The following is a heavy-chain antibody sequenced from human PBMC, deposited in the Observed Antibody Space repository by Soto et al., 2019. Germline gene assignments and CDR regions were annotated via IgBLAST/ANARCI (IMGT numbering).Heavy chain of an antibody. Sequence: EVQLVESGGGLVQPGGSLRLSCAASGFTFSDHYMDWVRQAPRKGLEWVGRIRNKANSYTTDYAASVQGRFTISRDDSKNSLYLQMNSLKTEDTAMYYCASGTFSLPWGQGTLVTVSS. CDR1: GFTFSDHY. D-gene: IGHD3-3*02. CDR2: IRNKANSYTT. J-gene: IGHJ5*02. V-gene: IGHV3-72*01. CDR3: ASGTFSLP.